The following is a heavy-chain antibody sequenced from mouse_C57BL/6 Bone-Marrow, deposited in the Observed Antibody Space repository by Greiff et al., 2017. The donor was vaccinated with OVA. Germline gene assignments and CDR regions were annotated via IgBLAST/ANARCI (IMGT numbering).Heavy chain of an antibody. D-gene: IGHD2-5*01. CDR3: ARRGAYSNYLYYAMDY. CDR1: GYSFTGYY. J-gene: IGHJ4*01. V-gene: IGHV1-31*01. CDR2: IYPYNGVS. Sequence: VQLQQSGPELVKPGASVKISCKASGYSFTGYYMHWVKQSHGNILDWIGYIYPYNGVSSYNQKFKGKATLTVDKSSSTAYMELRSLTSEDSAVYYCARRGAYSNYLYYAMDYWGQGTSVTVSS.